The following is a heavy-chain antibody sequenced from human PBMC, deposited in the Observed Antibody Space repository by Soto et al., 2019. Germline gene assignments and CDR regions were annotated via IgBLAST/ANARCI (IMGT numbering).Heavy chain of an antibody. V-gene: IGHV1-46*01. CDR2: INPSGGST. CDR1: GYTFTSYY. J-gene: IGHJ6*02. CDR3: AGPGRAVAGTITTPYYYYGMDV. D-gene: IGHD6-19*01. Sequence: QVQLVQSGAEVKKAGASVKVSCKASGYTFTSYYMHWVRQAPGQGLEWMGIINPSGGSTSYAQKFQGRVTMTRDTSTSTVYMELSSLRSEDTAVYYCAGPGRAVAGTITTPYYYYGMDVWGQGTTVTVSS.